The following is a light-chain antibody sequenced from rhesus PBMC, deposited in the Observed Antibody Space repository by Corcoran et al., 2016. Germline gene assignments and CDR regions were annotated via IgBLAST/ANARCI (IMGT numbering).Light chain of an antibody. Sequence: DIVMTQTPLSLPVTPGEPASISCRSSQSLLHSNGNTYLDWYLPKPVQSPRFLIYKVTNRESGVPDRFRGSGSGTDFTLKISRVEPEDVGVYYWMQSTEDPWTFDQGTKVEIK. J-gene: IGKJ1*01. CDR3: MQSTEDPWT. CDR2: KVT. CDR1: QSLLHSNGNTY. V-gene: IGKV2S2*01.